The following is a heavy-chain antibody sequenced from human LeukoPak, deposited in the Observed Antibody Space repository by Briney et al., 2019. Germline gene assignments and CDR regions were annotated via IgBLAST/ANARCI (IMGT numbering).Heavy chain of an antibody. J-gene: IGHJ6*03. CDR1: GGSISSRSYY. V-gene: IGHV4-39*01. CDR2: IYYSGST. Sequence: SETLSLTCTVSGGSISSRSYYWGWIRQPPGKGLEWIGSIYYSGSTYYNPSLQSRVTISVDTSKNQFSLKLNSVTAAGTAVYYCASFYCSGGSCYQYFSYYYMDVWGKGTTVTISS. D-gene: IGHD2-15*01. CDR3: ASFYCSGGSCYQYFSYYYMDV.